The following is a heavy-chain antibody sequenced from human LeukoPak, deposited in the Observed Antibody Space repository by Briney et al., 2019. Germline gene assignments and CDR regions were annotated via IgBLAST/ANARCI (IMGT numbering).Heavy chain of an antibody. V-gene: IGHV4-34*01. CDR2: INHSGST. D-gene: IGHD6-19*01. CDR3: ARAAAVAGTVWFDP. J-gene: IGHJ5*02. CDR1: GGSFSGYY. Sequence: PSETLSLTCAVYGGSFSGYYWSWIRQPPGKGLEWIGEINHSGSTNYNPSLKSRVTISVDTSKNQFSLKLSSVTAADTAVYYCARAAAVAGTVWFDPWGQGTLVTVSS.